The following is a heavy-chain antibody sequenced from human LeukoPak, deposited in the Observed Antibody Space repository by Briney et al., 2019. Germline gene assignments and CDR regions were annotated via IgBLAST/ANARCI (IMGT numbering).Heavy chain of an antibody. D-gene: IGHD5-18*01. CDR1: GGSISNYY. CDR3: ARTRWIQVWPWDYYYMDV. Sequence: PSETLSLTCTVSGGSISNYYWSWIRQPPGKGLECIGSIYYNGSTTYNPSLKSRVTISEDTSKNQFSLKMRSVTAADTAVYYCARTRWIQVWPWDYYYMDVWGKGTTVTISS. CDR2: IYYNGST. V-gene: IGHV4-59*01. J-gene: IGHJ6*03.